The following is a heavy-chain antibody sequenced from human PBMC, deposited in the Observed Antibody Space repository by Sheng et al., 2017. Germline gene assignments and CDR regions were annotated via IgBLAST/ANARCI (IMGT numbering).Heavy chain of an antibody. V-gene: IGHV1-69*13. CDR1: GGTFSSYA. D-gene: IGHD4-17*01. J-gene: IGHJ6*02. CDR2: IIPIFGTA. Sequence: QVQLVQSGAEVKKPGSSVKVSCKASGGTFSSYAISWVRQAPGQGLEWMGGIIPIFGTANYAQKFQGRVTITADESTSTAYMELSSLRSEDTAVYYCARGDTVGYYYYYGSGRLGPRDHGHRLL. CDR3: ARGDTVGYYYYYGSGR.